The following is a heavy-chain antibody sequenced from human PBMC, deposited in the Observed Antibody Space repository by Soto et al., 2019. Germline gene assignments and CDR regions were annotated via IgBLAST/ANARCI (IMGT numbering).Heavy chain of an antibody. V-gene: IGHV1-69*01. Sequence: QVQLLNSGARLKKPGSWWKVSCKASGGPFRSYALTGVRQAPGQGLEWMGGIIPIFGTANYAQKFQGRVTITADESTSTAYMELSSLRSEDTAVYYCARASAMVAWGQGTLVTVSS. CDR2: IIPIFGTA. CDR3: ARASAMVA. D-gene: IGHD5-18*01. J-gene: IGHJ4*02. CDR1: GGPFRSYA.